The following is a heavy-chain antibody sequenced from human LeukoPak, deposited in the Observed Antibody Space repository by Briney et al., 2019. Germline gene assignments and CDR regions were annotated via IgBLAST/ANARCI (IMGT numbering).Heavy chain of an antibody. V-gene: IGHV3-11*04. CDR1: GFRFSDYY. CDR3: ARIGLIRFLEWYPSHDAFDI. D-gene: IGHD3-3*01. Sequence: PGGSLRLSCAASGFRFSDYYMSWVRQAPGKGLEWLSYISSSGTAMYYADSVKGRFTISRDNAKNSLYLQMNSLRAEDTAVYYCARIGLIRFLEWYPSHDAFDIWGQGTMVTVSS. J-gene: IGHJ3*02. CDR2: ISSSGTAM.